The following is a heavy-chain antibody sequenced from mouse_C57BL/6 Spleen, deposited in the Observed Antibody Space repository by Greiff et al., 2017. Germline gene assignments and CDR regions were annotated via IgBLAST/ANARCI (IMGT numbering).Heavy chain of an antibody. V-gene: IGHV1-52*01. CDR1: GYTFTSYW. Sequence: VQLQQPGAELVRPGSSVKLSCKASGYTFTSYWMHWVKQRPIQGLEWIGNIDPSDSETHYNQKFKDKATVTVDKSSSTAYMQLSSLTSEDSAVYYCARMGSNFAMDYWGQGTSVTVSS. CDR2: IDPSDSET. D-gene: IGHD5-1*01. J-gene: IGHJ4*01. CDR3: ARMGSNFAMDY.